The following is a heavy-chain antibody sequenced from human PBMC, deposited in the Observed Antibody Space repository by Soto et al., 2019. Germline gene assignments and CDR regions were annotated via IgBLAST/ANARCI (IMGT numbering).Heavy chain of an antibody. J-gene: IGHJ5*02. Sequence: PSETLSHTCSVSGATLTSGLYFWVWLRQTPGKGLECIGSISYSGTTYSNPSLKSRLTMSLDTSKNHFSLKLTSVTAADTAVYYCASEYSSSSWFDPWGQGALVTVS. V-gene: IGHV4-39*02. CDR2: ISYSGTT. CDR3: ASEYSSSSWFDP. D-gene: IGHD6-6*01. CDR1: GATLTSGLYF.